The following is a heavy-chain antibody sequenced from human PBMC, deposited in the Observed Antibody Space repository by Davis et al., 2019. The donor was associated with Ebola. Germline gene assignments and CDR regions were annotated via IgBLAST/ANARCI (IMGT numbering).Heavy chain of an antibody. V-gene: IGHV4-59*12. D-gene: IGHD6-6*01. CDR1: GGSISSYY. CDR3: ARGPNVRGMDV. J-gene: IGHJ6*02. Sequence: SETLSFTCTVSGGSISSYYWSWIRQPPGKGLEWIGYIYYSGSTNYNPSLKSRVTISVDTSKNQFSLKLSSVTAADTAVYYCARGPNVRGMDVWGQGTTVTVSS. CDR2: IYYSGST.